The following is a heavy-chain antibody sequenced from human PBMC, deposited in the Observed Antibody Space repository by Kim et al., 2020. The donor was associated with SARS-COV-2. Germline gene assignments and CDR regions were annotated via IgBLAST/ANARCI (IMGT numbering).Heavy chain of an antibody. CDR2: ISYDGSNK. CDR3: AKDIAAAVPEYFQH. V-gene: IGHV3-30*18. D-gene: IGHD6-13*01. J-gene: IGHJ1*01. Sequence: GGSLRLSCAASGFTFRSYGMHWVRQAPGKGLEWVAVISYDGSNKYYADSVKGRFTISRDNSKNTLYLQMNSLRAEDTAVYYCAKDIAAAVPEYFQHWGQGTLVTLSS. CDR1: GFTFRSYG.